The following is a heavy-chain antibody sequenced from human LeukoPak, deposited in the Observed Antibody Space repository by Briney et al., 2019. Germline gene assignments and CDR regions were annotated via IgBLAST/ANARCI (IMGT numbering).Heavy chain of an antibody. CDR1: GFTFSSYG. V-gene: IGHV3-30*18. CDR3: AKDRRGRDYYGMDV. Sequence: PGGSLRLSCAASGFTFSSYGMHWVRQAPGKGLEWVAVISYDGSNKYYADSVKGRFTISRDNSKNTLYLQMNSLRAEDTAVYYCAKDRRGRDYYGMDVWGQGTTVTVSS. CDR2: ISYDGSNK. J-gene: IGHJ6*02.